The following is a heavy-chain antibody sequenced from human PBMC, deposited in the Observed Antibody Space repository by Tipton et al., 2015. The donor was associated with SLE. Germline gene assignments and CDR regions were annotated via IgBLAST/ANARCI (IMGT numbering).Heavy chain of an antibody. V-gene: IGHV4-34*01. Sequence: TLSLTCAVYGGSFSGYYWSWIRQPPGKGLEWIGEINHSGSTNYNPSLKSRVTISVDTSKNQFSLKLSSVTAADTAVYYCARAKVEETTFKYFFNGLDVWGRGTPVTVSS. CDR1: GGSFSGYY. D-gene: IGHD2/OR15-2a*01. J-gene: IGHJ6*02. CDR2: INHSGST. CDR3: ARAKVEETTFKYFFNGLDV.